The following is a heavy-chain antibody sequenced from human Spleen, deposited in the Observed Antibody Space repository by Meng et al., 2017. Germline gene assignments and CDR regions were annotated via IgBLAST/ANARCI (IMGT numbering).Heavy chain of an antibody. V-gene: IGHV4-31*01. J-gene: IGHJ4*02. CDR2: FYYSGSP. D-gene: IGHD4-11*01. Sequence: QVTLQESGPGPVNPAPPLSLTCTVSGDSISSGTYYGGWIRQHPGKALELIGYFYYSGSPYYNPSFTSLATISVDSSKNQFSLKLSSVTAADTAVYYCARGPTTMAHDFDYWGQGTLVTVSS. CDR3: ARGPTTMAHDFDY. CDR1: GDSISSGTYY.